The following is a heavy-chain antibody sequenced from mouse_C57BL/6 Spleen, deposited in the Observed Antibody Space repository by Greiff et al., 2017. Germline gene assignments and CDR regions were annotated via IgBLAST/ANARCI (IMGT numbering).Heavy chain of an antibody. V-gene: IGHV1-64*01. CDR3: AREADGYYVPAWFAY. CDR2: IHPNSGST. J-gene: IGHJ3*01. Sequence: VQLQQPGAELVKPGASVKLSCKASGYTFTSYWMHWVKQRPGQGLEWIGMIHPNSGSTNYNEKFKSKATLTVDKSSSTAYMQLSSLTSEDSAVYYCAREADGYYVPAWFAYWGQGTLVTVSA. D-gene: IGHD2-3*01. CDR1: GYTFTSYW.